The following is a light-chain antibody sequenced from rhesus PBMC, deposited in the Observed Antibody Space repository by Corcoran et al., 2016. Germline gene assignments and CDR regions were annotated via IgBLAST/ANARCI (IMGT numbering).Light chain of an antibody. CDR3: PQHDNSPYS. V-gene: IGKV1-69*01. CDR1: QGISNR. CDR2: RAS. Sequence: DIQMTQSPSSLSASVGDRVTITCRASQGISNRLAWYQQKPGKAPKLLIYRASNLETGVPSRFRGNGSWTDFTLTISSLQPEDIATYYCPQHDNSPYSFGQGTKVEIK. J-gene: IGKJ2*01.